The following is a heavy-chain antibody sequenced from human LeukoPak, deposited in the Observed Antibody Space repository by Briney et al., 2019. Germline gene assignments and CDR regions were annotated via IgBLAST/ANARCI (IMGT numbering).Heavy chain of an antibody. D-gene: IGHD1-26*01. V-gene: IGHV3-7*01. CDR1: GFTFNDYL. J-gene: IGHJ4*02. CDR3: AKVGAWELQRVFEY. CDR2: INKDGSDK. Sequence: GALIRSCAAAGFTFNDYLMTWVRQVPGRGREWGVNINKDGSDKYYVDSVKGRFTISRDNAKKSLYLQMNSLTVEDTAMYYCAKVGAWELQRVFEYWGQGALVTVSS.